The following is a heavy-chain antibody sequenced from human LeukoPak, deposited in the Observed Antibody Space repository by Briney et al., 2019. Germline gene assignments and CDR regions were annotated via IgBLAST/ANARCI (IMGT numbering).Heavy chain of an antibody. V-gene: IGHV1-24*01. CDR2: FDPEDGET. Sequence: ASVKVSCEVSGYTLTELSMHWVRQAPGKGLEWMGGFDPEDGETIYAQKFQGRVTMTEDTSTDTAYMELSSLRSEDTAVYYCARAYYYYYGMDVWGQGTTVTVSS. CDR3: ARAYYYYYGMDV. CDR1: GYTLTELS. J-gene: IGHJ6*02.